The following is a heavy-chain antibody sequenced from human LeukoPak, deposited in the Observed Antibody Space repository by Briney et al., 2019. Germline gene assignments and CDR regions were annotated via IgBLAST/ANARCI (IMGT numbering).Heavy chain of an antibody. CDR3: ARGDSGSWNYKRGFDY. CDR2: IYSGGST. V-gene: IGHV3-53*01. D-gene: IGHD1-26*01. CDR1: GLTVSSNY. Sequence: PGGSLRLSCAASGLTVSSNYMSWVRQAPGKGLEWVSVIYSGGSTGYTDSVKGRFTISRDNSKNMVYLQMNSLRAEDTAVYYCARGDSGSWNYKRGFDYWGQGTLVTVSS. J-gene: IGHJ4*02.